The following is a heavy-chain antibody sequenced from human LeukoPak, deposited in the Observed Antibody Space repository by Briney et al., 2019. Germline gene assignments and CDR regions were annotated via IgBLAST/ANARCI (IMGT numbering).Heavy chain of an antibody. J-gene: IGHJ5*02. D-gene: IGHD3-16*01. CDR2: MNPNSGNT. CDR3: ARGPPFNWFDP. CDR1: GYTFTSYG. V-gene: IGHV1-8*03. Sequence: ASVKVSCKASGYTFTSYGINWVRQATGQGLEWMGWMNPNSGNTGYAQKFQGRVTITRNTSISTAYMELSSLRSEDTAVYYCARGPPFNWFDPWGQGTLVTVSS.